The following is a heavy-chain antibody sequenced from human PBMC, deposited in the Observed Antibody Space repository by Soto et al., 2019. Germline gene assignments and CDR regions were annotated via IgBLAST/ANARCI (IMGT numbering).Heavy chain of an antibody. D-gene: IGHD3-22*01. Sequence: QVQLVQSGPELRKPGASVKVSCEASGYSFRYYGINWVRQAPGQGLEWMGWINTYTGNRNFAPKFEDRVTMTTATSTNTVYMELRSLRSDDTATYYCARDRLRGYDNSGFYSCGQGTRVTVSS. CDR2: INTYTGNR. V-gene: IGHV1-18*01. CDR3: ARDRLRGYDNSGFYS. CDR1: GYSFRYYG. J-gene: IGHJ5*02.